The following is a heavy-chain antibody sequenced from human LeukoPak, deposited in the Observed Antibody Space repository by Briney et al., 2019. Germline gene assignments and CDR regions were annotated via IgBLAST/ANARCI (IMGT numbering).Heavy chain of an antibody. J-gene: IGHJ4*02. D-gene: IGHD4-11*01. V-gene: IGHV3-69-1*01. CDR1: GFTFSSYV. CDR2: ISGSGTI. CDR3: ARYRNGFDY. Sequence: GGSLRLSCAASGFTFSSYVMTWVRQPPGKGLEWVSAISGSGTIYYADSVKGRFTISRDNAKNSLYLQMNSLRDEDTAVYYCARYRNGFDYWGQGTLVTVSS.